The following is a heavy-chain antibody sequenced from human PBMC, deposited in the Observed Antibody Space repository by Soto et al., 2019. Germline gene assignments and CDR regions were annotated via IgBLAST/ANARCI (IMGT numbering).Heavy chain of an antibody. J-gene: IGHJ6*03. D-gene: IGHD3-16*02. CDR2: ISYDGSNK. CDR1: GFTFSSYG. CDR3: AKDAYDYIWGSYRPRGNYYYYYMDV. Sequence: GGSLRLSCAASGFTFSSYGMHWVRQAPGKGLEWVAVISYDGSNKYYADSVKGRFTISRDNSKNTLYLQMNSLRAEDTAVYYCAKDAYDYIWGSYRPRGNYYYYYMDVWGKGTTVTVSS. V-gene: IGHV3-30*18.